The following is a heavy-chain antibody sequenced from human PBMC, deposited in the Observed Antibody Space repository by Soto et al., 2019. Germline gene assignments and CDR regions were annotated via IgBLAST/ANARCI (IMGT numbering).Heavy chain of an antibody. D-gene: IGHD4-4*01. V-gene: IGHV2-26*01. CDR2: IFSNDEK. CDR1: GFSLSNARMG. CDR3: ARIRYSNYMYWFDP. Sequence: QVTLKESGPVLVNPTEPLTLTCTVSGFSLSNARMGVSWIRQPPGKALEWLAHIFSNDEKSYSTSLKSRLTISKDTSKSQVVLTMTNMDPVDTATYYCARIRYSNYMYWFDPWGQGTLVTVSS. J-gene: IGHJ5*02.